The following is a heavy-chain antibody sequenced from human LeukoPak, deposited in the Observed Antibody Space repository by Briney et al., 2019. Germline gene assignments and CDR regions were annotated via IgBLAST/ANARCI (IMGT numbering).Heavy chain of an antibody. V-gene: IGHV4-61*08. D-gene: IGHD6-13*01. CDR1: GGSISSGGYY. J-gene: IGHJ4*02. CDR3: ARLDSSSWYVGLGY. Sequence: SETLSLTCTVSGGSISSGGYYWSWIRQPPGKGLEWIGYIYYSGSTNYNPSLKSRVTISVDTSKNQFSLKLSSVTAADTAVYYCARLDSSSWYVGLGYWGQGTLVTVSS. CDR2: IYYSGST.